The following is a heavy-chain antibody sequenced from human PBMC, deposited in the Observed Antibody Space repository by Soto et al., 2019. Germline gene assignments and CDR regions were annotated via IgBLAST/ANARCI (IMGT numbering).Heavy chain of an antibody. D-gene: IGHD3-16*01. CDR2: INHSGST. CDR3: ARGLIEGGLHLGELV. J-gene: IGHJ4*02. CDR1: GGSFSGYY. Sequence: QVQLQQWGAGLLKPSETLSLTCAVYGGSFSGYYWSWIRQPPGKGLEWIGEINHSGSTNYNPSLKSRVTISVDTSKNQFSLKLSSVTAADTAVYYCARGLIEGGLHLGELVWGQGTLVTVSS. V-gene: IGHV4-34*01.